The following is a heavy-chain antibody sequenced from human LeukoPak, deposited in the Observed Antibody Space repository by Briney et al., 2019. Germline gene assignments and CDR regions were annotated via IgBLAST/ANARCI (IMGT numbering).Heavy chain of an antibody. D-gene: IGHD1-26*01. J-gene: IGHJ4*02. Sequence: SESPSPAFAVYGASVGSNGWSSVRQPPGKGLEWLGEINHSGSTNYNPSLKSRVTISVDTSKNHFSLKLSSVTAADTAVYYCARSSSYFESRGQRTPVTVSS. CDR3: ARSSSYFES. CDR2: INHSGST. V-gene: IGHV4-34*01. CDR1: GASVGSNG.